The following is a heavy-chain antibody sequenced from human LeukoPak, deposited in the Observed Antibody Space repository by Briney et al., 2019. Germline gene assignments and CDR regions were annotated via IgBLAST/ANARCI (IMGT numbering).Heavy chain of an antibody. CDR1: GGSISSYY. J-gene: IGHJ3*02. CDR3: ARDSLASAI. CDR2: IYYSGST. V-gene: IGHV4-59*01. Sequence: SETLSLTCTVSGGSISSYYWSWIRQPPGKGLEWIGYIYYSGSTNYNPSLKSRVTISVDTSKNQFSLKLSSVTAADTAVYYCARDSLASAIWGQGTMLTVSS.